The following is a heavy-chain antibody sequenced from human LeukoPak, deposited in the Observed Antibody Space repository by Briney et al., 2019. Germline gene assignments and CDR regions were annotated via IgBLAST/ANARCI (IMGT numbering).Heavy chain of an antibody. CDR3: ARDLYDSSGYYNY. V-gene: IGHV3-21*01. CDR1: GFTFSSYW. D-gene: IGHD3-22*01. J-gene: IGHJ4*02. CDR2: ISSSSSYI. Sequence: GSLRLSCAASGFTFSSYWMSWIRQAPGKGLEWVSSISSSSSYIYYADSVKGRFTISRDNAKNSLYLQMNSLRAEDTAVYYCARDLYDSSGYYNYWGQGTLVTVSS.